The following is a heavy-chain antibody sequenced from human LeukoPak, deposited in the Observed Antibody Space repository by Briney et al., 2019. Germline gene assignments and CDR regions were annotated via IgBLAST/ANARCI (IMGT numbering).Heavy chain of an antibody. V-gene: IGHV4-38-2*01. J-gene: IGHJ4*02. Sequence: KPSETLSLTCAVSGYSISTGDYWDWIRQPPGKGLEWIGSIYHSGSTYYNPSLKSRVTISVDTSKNQFSLKLSSVTAADTAVYYCARLWRAAIDYGGQGILVTVSS. CDR1: GYSISTGDY. CDR3: ARLWRAAIDY. D-gene: IGHD1-1*01. CDR2: IYHSGST.